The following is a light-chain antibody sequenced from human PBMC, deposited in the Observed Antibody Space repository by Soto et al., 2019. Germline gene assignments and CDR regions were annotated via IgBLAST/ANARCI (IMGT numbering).Light chain of an antibody. CDR1: QSISSY. CDR2: AAS. Sequence: DIPMTQSPASLSASVGDRVTITCRASQSISSYLNWYRQKPGKAPELLIYAASTLQSGVPSRFRGSGSGTDVTLTISSLEPEDFATYYCQQLESYPSTFGGGTKGDI. CDR3: QQLESYPST. V-gene: IGKV1-39*01. J-gene: IGKJ4*01.